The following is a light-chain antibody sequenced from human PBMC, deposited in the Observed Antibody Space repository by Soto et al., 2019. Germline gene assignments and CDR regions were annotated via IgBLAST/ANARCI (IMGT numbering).Light chain of an antibody. J-gene: IGKJ4*01. CDR2: DAS. CDR3: QQYDHLSLT. V-gene: IGKV1-33*01. Sequence: DIQMTQSPASLSASVVDGFTITFQASQDITNSLNWYQQKPGKAPNLLIFDASNLDAGVPSRFSGSGSGTYFTFTIHSLQPEDVATYYCQQYDHLSLTFGGGTKVDIK. CDR1: QDITNS.